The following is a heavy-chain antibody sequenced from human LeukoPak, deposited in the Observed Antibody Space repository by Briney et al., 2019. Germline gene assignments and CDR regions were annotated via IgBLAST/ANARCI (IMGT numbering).Heavy chain of an antibody. CDR2: ICSGGST. Sequence: GGSLRLSCAASGFTVSSNYMSWVRQAPGKGLEWVSVICSGGSTYYADSVKGRFTISRDNSKNTLYLQMNSLRAEDTAVYYCARRPAAVNYYYGMDVWGQGTTVTVSS. CDR3: ARRPAAVNYYYGMDV. D-gene: IGHD6-13*01. V-gene: IGHV3-66*01. CDR1: GFTVSSNY. J-gene: IGHJ6*02.